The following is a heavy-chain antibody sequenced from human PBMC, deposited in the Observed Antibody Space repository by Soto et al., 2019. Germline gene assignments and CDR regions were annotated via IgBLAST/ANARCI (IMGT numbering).Heavy chain of an antibody. V-gene: IGHV4-59*01. D-gene: IGHD5-18*01. Sequence: SETLSLTCTVSGGSTSSYYWSWIRQPPGKGLEWIAYIYYSGTTNYNPSLKSRVTISVDTSKNQFSLKLSSVTAADTAVYYCARGNGYSYGLFDYWGQGTLVTVSS. CDR3: ARGNGYSYGLFDY. CDR1: GGSTSSYY. CDR2: IYYSGTT. J-gene: IGHJ4*02.